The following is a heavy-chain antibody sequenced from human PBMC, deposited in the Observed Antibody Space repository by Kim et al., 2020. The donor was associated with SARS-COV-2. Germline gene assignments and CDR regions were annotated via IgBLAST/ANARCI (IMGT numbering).Heavy chain of an antibody. CDR3: VRDTHPSVYDC. CDR1: GYTFKTYS. Sequence: ASVKVSCKASGYTFKTYSMHWVRQAPGQTLEWMGGVNAANDQTNYAQKFQGRVTISRDTSANTAYMELRSLTTKDTALYYCVRDTHPSVYDCWDRGTLVT. CDR2: VNAANDQT. V-gene: IGHV1-3*01. J-gene: IGHJ4*02.